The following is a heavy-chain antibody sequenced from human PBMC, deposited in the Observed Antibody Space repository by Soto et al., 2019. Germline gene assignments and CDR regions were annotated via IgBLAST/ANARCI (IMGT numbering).Heavy chain of an antibody. CDR1: GGSISSDDYY. CDR2: IHSSGSI. Sequence: SETLSLTCTVSGGSISSDDYYWSWIRQAPGRGLEWIGYIHSSGSIYYNPSLKSRATMSIDTAGNQFSLKVSSVTIADTAVYYCARDLDGLHDDTSGPFPRPGWGQGTLVTVSS. D-gene: IGHD3-22*01. J-gene: IGHJ1*01. V-gene: IGHV4-30-4*01. CDR3: ARDLDGLHDDTSGPFPRPG.